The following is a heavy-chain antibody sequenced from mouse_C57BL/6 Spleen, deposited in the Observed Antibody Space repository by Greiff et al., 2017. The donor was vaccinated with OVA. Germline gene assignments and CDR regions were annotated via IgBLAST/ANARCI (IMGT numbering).Heavy chain of an antibody. D-gene: IGHD1-1*01. CDR1: GFTFSSYA. J-gene: IGHJ1*03. V-gene: IGHV5-4*01. Sequence: EVMLVESGGGLVKPGGSLKLSCAASGFTFSSYAMSWVRQTPEKRLEWVATISDGGSYTYYPDNVKGRFTISRDNAKNNLYLQMSHLKSEVTAMYYCARDPDYYGSSHWYFDVWGTGTTVTVSS. CDR3: ARDPDYYGSSHWYFDV. CDR2: ISDGGSYT.